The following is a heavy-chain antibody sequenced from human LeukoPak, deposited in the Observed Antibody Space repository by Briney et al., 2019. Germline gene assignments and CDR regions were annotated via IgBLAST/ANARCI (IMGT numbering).Heavy chain of an antibody. CDR1: GASISSYY. Sequence: PSETLSLTCTVSGASISSYYWSWIRQPAGKGLEWIGRIYTSGSTNYNPSLKSRVTMSVDTSKNQFSLKVNSVTAADTAVYYCARGGVGYAPFDPWGQGTLVTVSS. V-gene: IGHV4-4*07. CDR3: ARGGVGYAPFDP. CDR2: IYTSGST. J-gene: IGHJ5*02. D-gene: IGHD3-10*01.